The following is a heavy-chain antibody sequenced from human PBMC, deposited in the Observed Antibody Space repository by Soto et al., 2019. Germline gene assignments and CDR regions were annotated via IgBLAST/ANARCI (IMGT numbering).Heavy chain of an antibody. CDR3: AKPLWSGYDYGPFDY. Sequence: GGSLRLSCAASGFTFSSYGMHWVRQAPGKGLEWVAVISYDGSNKYYADSVKGRFTISRDNSKNTLYLQMNSLRAEDTAVYYCAKPLWSGYDYGPFDYWGQGTLVTVSS. CDR1: GFTFSSYG. CDR2: ISYDGSNK. V-gene: IGHV3-30*18. D-gene: IGHD5-12*01. J-gene: IGHJ4*02.